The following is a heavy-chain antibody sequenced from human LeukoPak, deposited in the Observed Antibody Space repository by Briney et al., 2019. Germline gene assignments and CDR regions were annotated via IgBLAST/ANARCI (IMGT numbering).Heavy chain of an antibody. J-gene: IGHJ5*02. CDR3: AESYYDILTGYHWFDP. V-gene: IGHV4-34*01. D-gene: IGHD3-9*01. Sequence: SETLSLTCAVYGGSFSGYYWSWIRQPPGKGLEWIGEINHSGSTNYNPSLKSRVTISVDTSKNQFSLKLSSVTAADTAVYYCAESYYDILTGYHWFDPWGQGTLVTVSS. CDR1: GGSFSGYY. CDR2: INHSGST.